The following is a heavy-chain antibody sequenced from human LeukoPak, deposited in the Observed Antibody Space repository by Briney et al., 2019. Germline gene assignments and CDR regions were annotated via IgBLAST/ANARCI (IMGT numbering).Heavy chain of an antibody. J-gene: IGHJ4*02. CDR1: GFTFGKYW. D-gene: IGHD4-17*01. V-gene: IGHV3-7*03. CDR3: ARGDDYGDYANDY. Sequence: GGSLRLSCVASGFTFGKYWMSWVRQAPGKGLEWVANIKLDGSEKNYVDSVKGRFTISRDNTKNSLYLQMNSLRAEDTAVYYCARGDDYGDYANDYWGQGTLVTVSS. CDR2: IKLDGSEK.